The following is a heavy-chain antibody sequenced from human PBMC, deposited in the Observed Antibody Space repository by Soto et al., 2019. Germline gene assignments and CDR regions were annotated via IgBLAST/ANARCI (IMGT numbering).Heavy chain of an antibody. CDR1: GFTFNIYA. CDR2: ISRYGDFT. J-gene: IGHJ4*02. Sequence: EVQLLESGGDLIQPGGSLRLSCAASGFTFNIYAMTWVRQAPGKGLEWVSAISRYGDFTYYADSVEGRFTISRDNSKNTLYLQINSLRAEDTAVYYCAKDRYLNHHSHGYLCDNWGQGTLVTVSS. CDR3: AKDRYLNHHSHGYLCDN. V-gene: IGHV3-23*01. D-gene: IGHD5-18*01.